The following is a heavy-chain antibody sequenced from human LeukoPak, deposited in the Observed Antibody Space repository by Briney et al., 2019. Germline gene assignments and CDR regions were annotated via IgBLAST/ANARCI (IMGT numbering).Heavy chain of an antibody. J-gene: IGHJ3*02. D-gene: IGHD2-15*01. V-gene: IGHV3-21*01. CDR2: ISSSSSYI. CDR3: AREPSTGGGAFDI. Sequence: PGGSLRLSCAASGFTFSSYGMHWVRQAPGKGLEWVSSISSSSSYIYYADSVKGRFTISRDNAKNSLYLQMNSLRAEDTAVYYCAREPSTGGGAFDIWGQGTMVTVSS. CDR1: GFTFSSYG.